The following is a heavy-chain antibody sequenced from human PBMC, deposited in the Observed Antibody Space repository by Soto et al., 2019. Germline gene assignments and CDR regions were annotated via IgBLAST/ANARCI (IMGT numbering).Heavy chain of an antibody. D-gene: IGHD1-26*01. CDR1: GDTFTANY. V-gene: IGHV1-2*02. CDR2: INPKSDGT. J-gene: IGHJ4*02. CDR3: ARDLAKGGGSYGDDSDY. Sequence: ASVKVSCKASGDTFTANYIHWVRQAPGQGFEWMGWINPKSDGTKYPQKFQGRVTMTRDTSLSTVYMTLTRLTSDDTAVYYCARDLAKGGGSYGDDSDYWGQGTQVTVSS.